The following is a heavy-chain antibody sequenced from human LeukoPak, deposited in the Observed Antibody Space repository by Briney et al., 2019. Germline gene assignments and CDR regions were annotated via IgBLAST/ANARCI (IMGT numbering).Heavy chain of an antibody. J-gene: IGHJ3*02. CDR3: AKPYDILTGYPDAFDI. D-gene: IGHD3-9*01. V-gene: IGHV3-23*01. CDR1: GFTFSSYA. Sequence: GGSLRLSCAASGFTFSSYAMSWVRQAPGKGLEWVSAISGSGGSTYYADSVKGRFTISRDNSKNTLYLQMNSLRAEDTAVYYCAKPYDILTGYPDAFDIWGQGTMVTVSS. CDR2: ISGSGGST.